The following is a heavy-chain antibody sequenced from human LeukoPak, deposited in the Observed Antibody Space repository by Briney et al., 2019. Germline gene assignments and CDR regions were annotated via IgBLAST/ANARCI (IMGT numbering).Heavy chain of an antibody. J-gene: IGHJ5*02. D-gene: IGHD5-18*01. V-gene: IGHV1-18*01. Sequence: GASVKVSCKASGGTFSTHAISWVRQAPGQGLEWMGWINPYTGNTNFAQRFQGRVTMTTETSTRTAYMEVKSLRSDDTAVYYCARGQVDTDLVIGGWFDHWGQGTLDTVSS. CDR1: GGTFSTHA. CDR3: ARGQVDTDLVIGGWFDH. CDR2: INPYTGNT.